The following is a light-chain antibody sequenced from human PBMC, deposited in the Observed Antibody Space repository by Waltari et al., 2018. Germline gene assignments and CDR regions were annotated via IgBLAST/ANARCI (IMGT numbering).Light chain of an antibody. CDR3: HQYHSYPWT. Sequence: DIQMTQSPSTLSASVEDRVTITCRASQSIGNWFAWYQQKPGTAPKLLIQRASSLETGVPSRFSGSGSETEFTLTISGLLADDFATYFCHQYHSYPWTFGQGTKVEIK. CDR2: RAS. J-gene: IGKJ1*01. CDR1: QSIGNW. V-gene: IGKV1-5*03.